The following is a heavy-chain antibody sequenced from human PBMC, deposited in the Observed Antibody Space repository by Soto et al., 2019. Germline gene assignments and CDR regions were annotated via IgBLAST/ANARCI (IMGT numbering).Heavy chain of an antibody. CDR1: GGSISSGGYY. CDR2: IYYSGST. J-gene: IGHJ6*03. CDR3: ARDDIVVVPAAIGGYYYYYMDV. D-gene: IGHD2-2*02. V-gene: IGHV4-31*03. Sequence: SETLSLTCTVSGGSISSGGYYWSWIRQHPGKGLEWIGYIYYSGSTYYNRSLKSRVTISVDTSKNQFSLKLSSVTAADTAVYYCARDDIVVVPAAIGGYYYYYMDVWGKGTTVTVSS.